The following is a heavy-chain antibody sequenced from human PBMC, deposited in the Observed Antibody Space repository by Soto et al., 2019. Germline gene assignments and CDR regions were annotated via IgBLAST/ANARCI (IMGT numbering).Heavy chain of an antibody. CDR2: FDPEDGET. D-gene: IGHD3-22*01. CDR1: GYTLTELS. Sequence: AASVKVSCKVSGYTLTELSMHWVRQAPGKGLEWMGGFDPEDGETIYAQKFQGRVTMTEDTSTDTAYMELSSLRSEDTAVYYCATEVSYYYDSSGYYYVQYFDYWGQGTLVTVSS. CDR3: ATEVSYYYDSSGYYYVQYFDY. V-gene: IGHV1-24*01. J-gene: IGHJ4*02.